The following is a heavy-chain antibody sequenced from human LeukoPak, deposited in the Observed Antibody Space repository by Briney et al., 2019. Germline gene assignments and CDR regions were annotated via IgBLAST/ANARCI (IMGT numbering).Heavy chain of an antibody. CDR3: ASTKGGAAADH. CDR2: ISGSGGST. CDR1: GFTFSSYS. Sequence: TGGSLRLSCAASGFTFSSYSMTWVRQAPGKGLEWVSAISGSGGSTYYADSVKGRFTISRDNSKNTLYLQMNSLRAEDTAVYYCASTKGGAAADHWGQGTLVTVSS. D-gene: IGHD6-13*01. V-gene: IGHV3-23*01. J-gene: IGHJ4*02.